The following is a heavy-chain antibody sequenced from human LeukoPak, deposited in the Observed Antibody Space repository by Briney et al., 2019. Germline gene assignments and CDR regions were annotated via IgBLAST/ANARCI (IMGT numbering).Heavy chain of an antibody. D-gene: IGHD2-2*01. Sequence: GGSLRLSCAASGFSINYDWMSWVRQAPGKGLEWVGRIKSKTDGGTTEYAPPVKGRFTISRDDSRNTLYLQMSSLKSEDTAVYYCVRDQYCASSSCPGAFDLWGQGTVVTVSS. CDR1: GFSINYDW. V-gene: IGHV3-15*01. CDR3: VRDQYCASSSCPGAFDL. CDR2: IKSKTDGGTT. J-gene: IGHJ3*01.